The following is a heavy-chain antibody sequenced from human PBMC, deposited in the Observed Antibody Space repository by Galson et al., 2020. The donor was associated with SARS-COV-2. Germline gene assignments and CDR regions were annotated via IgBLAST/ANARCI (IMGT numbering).Heavy chain of an antibody. V-gene: IGHV3-11*04. CDR3: ARALHGYNCFEL. Sequence: NSGGSLRLSCVASGLYFRDNYMSWIRQAPGKGLEWLAFFSRSGISIYYASSVEGRFTISRDNAKNSLSLQMNSLRVEDTAVYYCARALHGYNCFELLGRVTLVTGSS. D-gene: IGHD5-12*01. CDR1: GLYFRDNY. J-gene: IGHJ2*01. CDR2: FSRSGISI.